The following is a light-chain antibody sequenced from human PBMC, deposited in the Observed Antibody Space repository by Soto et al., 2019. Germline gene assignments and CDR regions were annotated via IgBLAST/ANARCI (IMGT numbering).Light chain of an antibody. V-gene: IGLV1-40*01. J-gene: IGLJ1*01. CDR3: QSYDSSLSEV. CDR2: GNN. Sequence: QSVLTQPPSVSGAPGQRVTISCTGSSSNIGAGYDVHWYQQLPGTAPKLLIYGNNNRPSGVPDRFSGSKSGTSASLAITGLQAEDEADYYCQSYDSSLSEVFGTGTKVTV. CDR1: SSNIGAGYD.